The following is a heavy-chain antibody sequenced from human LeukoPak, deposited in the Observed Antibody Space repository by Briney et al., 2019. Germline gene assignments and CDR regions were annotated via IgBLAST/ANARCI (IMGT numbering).Heavy chain of an antibody. V-gene: IGHV4-39*01. J-gene: IGHJ5*02. CDR3: ARRLRMITFARIGWFDP. D-gene: IGHD3-16*01. CDR1: GGSISSSSYY. Sequence: SETLSLTCTVSGGSISSSSYYWGWIRQPPGKGLEWIGSIYYSGSTYYNPSLKSRVTISVDTSKNQFSLKLSSVTAADTAVYYCARRLRMITFARIGWFDPWGQGTLVTVSS. CDR2: IYYSGST.